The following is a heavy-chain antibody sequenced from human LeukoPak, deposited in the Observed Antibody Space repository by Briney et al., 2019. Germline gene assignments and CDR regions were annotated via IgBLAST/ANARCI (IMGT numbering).Heavy chain of an antibody. J-gene: IGHJ6*03. D-gene: IGHD3-22*01. CDR1: GYTFINYD. CDR3: ARDPGYYDSSGYSTAYYYYYMDV. Sequence: ASVKVSCKASGYTFINYDINWVRQATGQGLQWMGWMNPNSGNAAYAQKFQGRVTMTRNTSITTAYMELSSLRSEDTAVYYCARDPGYYDSSGYSTAYYYYYMDVWGKGTTVTVSS. V-gene: IGHV1-8*01. CDR2: MNPNSGNA.